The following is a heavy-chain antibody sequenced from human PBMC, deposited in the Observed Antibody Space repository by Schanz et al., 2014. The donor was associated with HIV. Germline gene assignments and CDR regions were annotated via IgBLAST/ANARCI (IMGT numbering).Heavy chain of an antibody. CDR3: ARRDYGDYYYYYGMDV. CDR1: GFTFSRYT. CDR2: IWYDGSNK. Sequence: VQLVESGGGLVKPGESLRLSCAASGFTFSRYTMSWVRQAPGKGLEWVAVIWYDGSNKDYADSVKGRFIISRDNSKNTLYLQMNSLRAEDTAVYYCARRDYGDYYYYYGMDVWGQGTTVTVSS. D-gene: IGHD4-17*01. J-gene: IGHJ6*02. V-gene: IGHV3-33*08.